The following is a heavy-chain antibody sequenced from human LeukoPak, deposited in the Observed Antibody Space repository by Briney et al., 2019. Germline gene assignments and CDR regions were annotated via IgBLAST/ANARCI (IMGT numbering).Heavy chain of an antibody. V-gene: IGHV4-34*01. CDR2: IHNSGTT. CDR1: GGPFSGYF. D-gene: IGHD3-10*01. Sequence: SETLSLTCAVSGGPFSGYFWSWIRQSSGKGLEWIGEIHNSGTTNYNPSLNSRVTISEDTSKNQFYLNLSSVTAADTAVYCCARRYYYNLGSFPFDFWGQGTLVTVSS. CDR3: ARRYYYNLGSFPFDF. J-gene: IGHJ4*02.